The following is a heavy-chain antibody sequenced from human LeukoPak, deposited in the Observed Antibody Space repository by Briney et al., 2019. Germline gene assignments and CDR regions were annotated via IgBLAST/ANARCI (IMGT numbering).Heavy chain of an antibody. CDR2: INHSGST. CDR3: ATGWKLDY. D-gene: IGHD2-15*01. V-gene: IGHV4-34*01. CDR1: GGYY. Sequence: PSETLSLTCAVYGGYYWSWIRQPPGKGLEWIGEINHSGSTNYNPSLKSRVTISVDTSKNQFSLKLSSVTAADTAVYYCATGWKLDYWGQGTLVTVSS. J-gene: IGHJ4*02.